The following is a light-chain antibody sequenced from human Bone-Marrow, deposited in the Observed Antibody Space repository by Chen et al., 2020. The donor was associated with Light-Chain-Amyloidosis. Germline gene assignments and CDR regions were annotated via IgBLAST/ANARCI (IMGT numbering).Light chain of an antibody. V-gene: IGKV3-15*01. CDR2: GAS. Sequence: EIVMTQSPATLSVSPGERATLSCRASQSVSSSLAWYQQKPGHAPRLLIYGASARATGIPARFSGSGSGTEFTLTISSMQSEDFALYYCQQFNNWPWTFGQGIKVEIK. CDR1: QSVSSS. J-gene: IGKJ1*01. CDR3: QQFNNWPWT.